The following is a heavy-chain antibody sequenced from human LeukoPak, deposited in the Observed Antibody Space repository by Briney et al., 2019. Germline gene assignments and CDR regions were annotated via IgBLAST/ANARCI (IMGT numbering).Heavy chain of an antibody. CDR2: ISSSSSYI. V-gene: IGHV3-21*04. CDR3: AKTSGGMATMPFDY. Sequence: GGSLRLSCAASGFTFSSYSMNWVRQAPGKGLEWVSSISSSSSYIYYADSVKGRFTISRDNAKNSLYLQMNSLRAEDTAVYYCAKTSGGMATMPFDYWGQGTLVTVSS. D-gene: IGHD5-24*01. J-gene: IGHJ4*02. CDR1: GFTFSSYS.